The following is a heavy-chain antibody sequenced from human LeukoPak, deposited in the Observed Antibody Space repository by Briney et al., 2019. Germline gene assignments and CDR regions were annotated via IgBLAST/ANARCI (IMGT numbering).Heavy chain of an antibody. J-gene: IGHJ4*02. V-gene: IGHV1-2*06. CDR2: INPNSGDT. Sequence: ASVRVSCKASGYSLTGYHMHWVRQAPGQGLEWMGRINPNSGDTNYAQKFQGRVTMTRDTSISTAYMELSRLRSDDTAVYYCARDYCSSTSCLFDYWGQGTLVTVSS. CDR1: GYSLTGYH. CDR3: ARDYCSSTSCLFDY. D-gene: IGHD2-2*01.